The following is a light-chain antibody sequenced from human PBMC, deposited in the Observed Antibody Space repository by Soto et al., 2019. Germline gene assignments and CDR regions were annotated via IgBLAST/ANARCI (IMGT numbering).Light chain of an antibody. V-gene: IGKV3-15*01. Sequence: EIVMTQSPATLSVSPGERATLSCRASQSVSSNLAWYQQKPGQAHRLLIYGASTRATGIPASFSGSGSGTEFSLIISSLQAEDFAVYYCQQYNNWPYTFGQGTKREIK. CDR1: QSVSSN. CDR3: QQYNNWPYT. J-gene: IGKJ2*01. CDR2: GAS.